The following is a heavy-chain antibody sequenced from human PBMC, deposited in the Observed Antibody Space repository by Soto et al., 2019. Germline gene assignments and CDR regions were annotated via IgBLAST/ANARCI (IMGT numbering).Heavy chain of an antibody. V-gene: IGHV1-46*03. CDR2: IYPGGVNI. Sequence: QVQLVQSGAEVKKPGASVKVSCKAIGYRFSSHYMHWVRQAPGQGLEWMGTIYPGGVNIGHAQKFKGRVTMTKDTSTSTVYMEVNSLTSEDTAVHFWARDQSWLYVVWWFDPWGQGTLVTVSS. CDR3: ARDQSWLYVVWWFDP. J-gene: IGHJ5*02. D-gene: IGHD3-16*01. CDR1: GYRFSSHY.